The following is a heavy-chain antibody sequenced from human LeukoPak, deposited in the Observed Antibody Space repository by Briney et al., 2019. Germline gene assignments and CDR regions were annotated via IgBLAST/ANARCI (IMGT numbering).Heavy chain of an antibody. D-gene: IGHD3-22*01. CDR1: GVSISHSSYY. J-gene: IGHJ5*02. V-gene: IGHV4-39*07. Sequence: SETLSLTCTVSGVSISHSSYYLGWIRQPPGKGLEWIGSIYYSGSTYYNPSLKSRVTISVDTTKNQFSLKLSSVTAADTAVYYCARDRNYYDTPFDPWGQGTLVTVSS. CDR2: IYYSGST. CDR3: ARDRNYYDTPFDP.